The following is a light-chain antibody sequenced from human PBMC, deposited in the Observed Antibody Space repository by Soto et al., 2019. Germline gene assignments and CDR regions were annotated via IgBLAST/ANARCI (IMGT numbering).Light chain of an antibody. CDR3: QQYADSPLT. CDR1: QSVGRNY. J-gene: IGKJ4*01. Sequence: EIVLTQSPGTLSVSPGQRATLSCRASQSVGRNYLAWYQQKPGQTPRLLIHGASNRATGIPDRFSGSGSGTDFTLTVSSLEPEDFAVYYCQQYADSPLTFGGGTRVETK. V-gene: IGKV3-20*01. CDR2: GAS.